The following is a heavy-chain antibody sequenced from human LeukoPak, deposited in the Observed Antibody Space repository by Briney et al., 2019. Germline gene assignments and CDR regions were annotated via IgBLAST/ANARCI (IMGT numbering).Heavy chain of an antibody. V-gene: IGHV1-69*06. CDR1: GGTFSSYA. CDR3: ARDSDASTVTTFVWASDI. CDR2: IIPIFGTA. D-gene: IGHD4-17*01. Sequence: SVKVSCKASGGTFSSYAISWVRQAPGQGLEWMGGIIPIFGTANYAQKFQGRVTITADKSTSTAYMELSSLRSEDTAVYYCARDSDASTVTTFVWASDIWGQGTMVTVPS. J-gene: IGHJ3*02.